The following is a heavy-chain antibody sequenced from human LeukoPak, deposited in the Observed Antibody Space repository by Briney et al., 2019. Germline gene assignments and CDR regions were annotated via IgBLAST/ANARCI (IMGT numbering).Heavy chain of an antibody. D-gene: IGHD2-21*02. J-gene: IGHJ4*02. CDR3: ARDPGPYCGGDCYYFDY. V-gene: IGHV3-74*01. CDR1: GFIFSRYW. CDR2: INNDGSGT. Sequence: PGGSLRLSCAASGFIFSRYWMHWVRQAPGKGLVWVSRINNDGSGTSYADSVKGRFTISRDNAKNTLYLQMNSLRAEDTAVYYCARDPGPYCGGDCYYFDYWGPGTLATVSS.